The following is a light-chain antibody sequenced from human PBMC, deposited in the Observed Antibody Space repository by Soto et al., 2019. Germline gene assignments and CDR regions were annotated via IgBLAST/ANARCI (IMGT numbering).Light chain of an antibody. Sequence: QSVLTQPPSVSGAPGQRVTISCTGSSSNIGSHYDVHWYQQLPGAAPRLLIYGNFKRPSGVPDRFSGSKSDTSASLAITGLQAEDEAYYYCQSYDSSLSGYVFGTGTKLTVL. CDR3: QSYDSSLSGYV. V-gene: IGLV1-40*01. J-gene: IGLJ1*01. CDR2: GNF. CDR1: SSNIGSHYD.